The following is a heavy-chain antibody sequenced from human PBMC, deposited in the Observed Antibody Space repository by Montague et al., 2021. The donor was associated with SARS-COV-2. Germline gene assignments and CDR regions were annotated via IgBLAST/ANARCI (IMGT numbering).Heavy chain of an antibody. D-gene: IGHD3-3*01. CDR2: IHQSESGST. CDR1: GGSINSREW. J-gene: IGHJ6*02. CDR3: GGTWVYFSPGDV. Sequence: SETLSLTCAVSGGSINSREWCSCVRQPPGKSLVWIGEIHQSESGSTNYHSSLKSRVTISIDQSKRYFSLNLTSMTAADAAVYYCGGTWVYFSPGDVWGQGTTVIVSS. V-gene: IGHV4-4*02.